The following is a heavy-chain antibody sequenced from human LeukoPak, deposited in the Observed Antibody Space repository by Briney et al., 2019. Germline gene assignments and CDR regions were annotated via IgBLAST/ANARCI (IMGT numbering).Heavy chain of an antibody. CDR2: IFTSGSI. J-gene: IGHJ4*02. Sequence: SETLPLTCTVSGGSIRSYYWSWIRQPAGKGLEWIGRIFTSGSINYNPSLKSRVTMSVDTSRNLFSLNMTSVTAADTAVYYCTRGNGGNLDYWGQGTLVTVSS. V-gene: IGHV4-4*07. D-gene: IGHD4-23*01. CDR3: TRGNGGNLDY. CDR1: GGSIRSYY.